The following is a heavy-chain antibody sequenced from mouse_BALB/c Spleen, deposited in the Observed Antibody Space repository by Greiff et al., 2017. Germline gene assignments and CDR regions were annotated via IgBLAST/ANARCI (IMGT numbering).Heavy chain of an antibody. Sequence: EVQRVESGGDLVKPGGSLKLSCAASGFTFSSYGMSWVRQTPDKRLEWVATISSGGSYTYYPDSVKGRFTISRDNAKNTLYLQMSSLKSEDTAMYYCARQDGYYLDYWGQGTTLTVSS. J-gene: IGHJ2*01. CDR2: ISSGGSYT. CDR3: ARQDGYYLDY. D-gene: IGHD2-3*01. V-gene: IGHV5-6*01. CDR1: GFTFSSYG.